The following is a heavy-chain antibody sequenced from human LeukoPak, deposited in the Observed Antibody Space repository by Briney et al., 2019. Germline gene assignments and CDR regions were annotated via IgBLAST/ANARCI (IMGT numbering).Heavy chain of an antibody. Sequence: PSETLSLTCTVSGGSISSSSYYWGWIRQPPGKGLEWIGSIYYSGSTYYNPSLKSRVTISVDTSKNQFSLKLSSVTAADTAVYYCAKDRYGSGINYFDYWGQGTLVTVSS. V-gene: IGHV4-39*07. D-gene: IGHD3-10*01. J-gene: IGHJ4*02. CDR2: IYYSGST. CDR3: AKDRYGSGINYFDY. CDR1: GGSISSSSYY.